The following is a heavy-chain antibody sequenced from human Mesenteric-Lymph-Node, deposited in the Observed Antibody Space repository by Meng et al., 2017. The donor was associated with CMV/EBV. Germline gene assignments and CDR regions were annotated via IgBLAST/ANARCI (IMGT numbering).Heavy chain of an antibody. J-gene: IGHJ4*02. CDR2: IGSYNNYK. D-gene: IGHD2-2*01. CDR3: ARVPLTPTAIVGAFDY. Sequence: GESLKISCAASRFSFNTYAMTWVRQAPGKGLEWVSSIGSYNNYKYYADSVQGRFTISRDDAENSLFLQMNSLRAEDTAVYYCARVPLTPTAIVGAFDYWGQGTLVTVSS. CDR1: RFSFNTYA. V-gene: IGHV3-21*01.